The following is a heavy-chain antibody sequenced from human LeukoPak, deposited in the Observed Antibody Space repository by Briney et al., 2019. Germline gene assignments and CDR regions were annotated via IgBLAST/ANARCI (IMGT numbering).Heavy chain of an antibody. D-gene: IGHD2-15*01. J-gene: IGHJ5*02. V-gene: IGHV1-2*02. CDR3: SRVLLSSNWFDP. Sequence: ASVKVSCKASRYTFTGYYMHWVRQAPGQGLEWMGWINPNSGGTNYAQKFQGRVTFTRDTSIRPAYMELSRLRSDDTAVYYCSRVLLSSNWFDPWGQGTLVTVSS. CDR1: RYTFTGYY. CDR2: INPNSGGT.